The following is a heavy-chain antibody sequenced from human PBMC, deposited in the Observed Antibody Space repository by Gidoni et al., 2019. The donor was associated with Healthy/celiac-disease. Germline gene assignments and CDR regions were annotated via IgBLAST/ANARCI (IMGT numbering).Heavy chain of an antibody. D-gene: IGHD3-3*01. CDR3: ARHVTIFGVVISRVNFDY. CDR2: ISAYNGNT. CDR1: GYTFTSYG. J-gene: IGHJ4*02. Sequence: QVQLVQSGAEVKKPGASVKVSCKASGYTFTSYGISWVRQAPGQGLEWMGWISAYNGNTNYAQKLQGRVTMTTDTSTSTAYMELRSLRSDDTAVYYCARHVTIFGVVISRVNFDYWGQGTLVTVSS. V-gene: IGHV1-18*01.